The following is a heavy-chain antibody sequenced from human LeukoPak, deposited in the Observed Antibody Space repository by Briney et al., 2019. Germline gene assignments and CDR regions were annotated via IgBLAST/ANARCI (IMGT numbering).Heavy chain of an antibody. V-gene: IGHV1-8*01. CDR1: GYTFTSSD. Sequence: ASVKVSCKASGYTFTSSDINWVRQATGQGLEWMGCVNPNGGNTACAQKFQGRVTMTRDTSISTAYMELSSLRFDDTAVYYCAGEVGAENWFDPWGQGTLVTVSS. CDR3: AGEVGAENWFDP. D-gene: IGHD1-26*01. CDR2: VNPNGGNT. J-gene: IGHJ5*02.